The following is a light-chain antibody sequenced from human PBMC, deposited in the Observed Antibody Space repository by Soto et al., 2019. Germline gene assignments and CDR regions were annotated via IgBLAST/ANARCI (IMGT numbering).Light chain of an antibody. J-gene: IGKJ1*01. CDR2: AVS. CDR1: QGIRND. CDR3: LQHNSYPRT. Sequence: DIQMTQSPSSLSASLVYIVTITCXASQGIRNDLGWYQQKPGKAPKCLIYAVSSLRSGVPSRFSGSGSGTEFTLTISSLQPEDSATYYCLQHNSYPRTFGQGTKVDIK. V-gene: IGKV1-17*01.